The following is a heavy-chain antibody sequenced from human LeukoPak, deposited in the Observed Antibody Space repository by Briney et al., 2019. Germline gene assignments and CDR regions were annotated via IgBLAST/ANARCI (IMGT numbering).Heavy chain of an antibody. J-gene: IGHJ4*02. Sequence: PSETLSLTCAVYGGSFSGYYWSWVRQAPGKGLEWVSAISASGGSTYYADSVKGRFTISRDNSKNTLYLQMNSLRAEDTAVYYCAKDESRVYFDYWGQGTLVTVSS. CDR2: ISASGGST. CDR3: AKDESRVYFDY. D-gene: IGHD3-10*01. V-gene: IGHV3-23*01. CDR1: GGSFSGYY.